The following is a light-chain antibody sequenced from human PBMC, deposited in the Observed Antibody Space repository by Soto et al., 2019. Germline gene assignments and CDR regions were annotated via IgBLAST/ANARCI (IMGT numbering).Light chain of an antibody. J-gene: IGKJ5*01. Sequence: PGTLALSPGERAALSCRASQGVSSGYLAWYQQRPGQAPRLLIYGASSRATGIPDRFSGSGSGTEFSFTVTSLQSEDFAVYYCQQYDQWPITFGQGTRLEIK. CDR2: GAS. CDR3: QQYDQWPIT. CDR1: QGVSSGY. V-gene: IGKV3-20*01.